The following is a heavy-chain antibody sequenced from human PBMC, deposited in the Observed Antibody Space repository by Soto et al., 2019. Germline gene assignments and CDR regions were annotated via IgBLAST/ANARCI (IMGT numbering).Heavy chain of an antibody. V-gene: IGHV4-39*01. Sequence: SETLSLTCTVSGGSISSSSYYWGWIRQPPGKGLEWIGSIYYSGSTYYNPSLKSRVTLSVDTSKNQFSLKLSSVTAADTAVYYCARHTSGSYYVVARYYFDYWGQGTLVTVSS. CDR3: ARHTSGSYYVVARYYFDY. CDR2: IYYSGST. CDR1: GGSISSSSYY. D-gene: IGHD1-26*01. J-gene: IGHJ4*02.